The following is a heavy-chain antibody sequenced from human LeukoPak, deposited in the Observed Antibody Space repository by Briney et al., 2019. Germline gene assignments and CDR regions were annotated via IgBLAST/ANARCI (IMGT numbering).Heavy chain of an antibody. CDR1: GGSISSSSYY. J-gene: IGHJ4*02. V-gene: IGHV4-39*01. CDR2: IYYSGST. Sequence: PSETLSLTCTVSGGSISSSSYYWGWIRQPPGEGLEWIGSIYYSGSTYYNPSLKSRVTISVDTSKNQFSLKLSSVTAADTAVYYCARRGGDYWGQGTLVTVSS. CDR3: ARRGGDY.